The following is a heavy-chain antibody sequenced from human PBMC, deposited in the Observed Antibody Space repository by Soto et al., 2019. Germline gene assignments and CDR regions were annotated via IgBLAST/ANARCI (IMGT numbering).Heavy chain of an antibody. CDR1: GYTFTSYD. D-gene: IGHD4-17*01. Sequence: ASVKVSCKASGYTFTSYDINWVRQATGQGLEWMGWMNPNSGNTGYAQKFQGRVTMTRNTSISTAYMELSSLRSEDTAVSYCARVATVTTFAFDIWGQGTMVTVSS. J-gene: IGHJ3*02. CDR2: MNPNSGNT. V-gene: IGHV1-8*01. CDR3: ARVATVTTFAFDI.